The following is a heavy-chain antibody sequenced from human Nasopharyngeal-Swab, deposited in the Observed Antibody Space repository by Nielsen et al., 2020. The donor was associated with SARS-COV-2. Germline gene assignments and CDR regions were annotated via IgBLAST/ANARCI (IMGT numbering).Heavy chain of an antibody. CDR1: GLTFSDHY. Sequence: GESLKISCAASGLTFSDHYIDWVRQAPGKGLEWVGRTRNKANSYSTDFAASVKGRFTISRDDSKNSLYLQMNSLKTEDTAVYYCARDGADGGFDIWGQGTMVTVSS. V-gene: IGHV3-72*01. J-gene: IGHJ3*02. CDR3: ARDGADGGFDI. D-gene: IGHD1-26*01. CDR2: TRNKANSYST.